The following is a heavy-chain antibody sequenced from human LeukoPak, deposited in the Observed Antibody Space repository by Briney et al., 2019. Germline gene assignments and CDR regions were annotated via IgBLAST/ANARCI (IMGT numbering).Heavy chain of an antibody. CDR3: AREKVLRYFDWLSTFDY. Sequence: SETLSLTCAVYGGSFSGYYWSWIRQPPGKGLEWIREINHSGSTNYNPSLKSRVTIPVDTSKNQFSLKLSSVTAADMAVYYCAREKVLRYFDWLSTFDYWGQGTLVTVSS. CDR1: GGSFSGYY. V-gene: IGHV4-34*01. J-gene: IGHJ4*02. CDR2: INHSGST. D-gene: IGHD3-9*01.